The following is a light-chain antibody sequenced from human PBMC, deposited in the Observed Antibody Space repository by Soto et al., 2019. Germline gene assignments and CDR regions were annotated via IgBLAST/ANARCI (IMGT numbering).Light chain of an antibody. J-gene: IGLJ2*01. V-gene: IGLV1-44*01. CDR1: TSNIGSKT. CDR3: AAWDASLNEVV. CDR2: ITN. Sequence: QSVLTQPPSASGTPGQRVTISCSGSTSNIGSKTVNWYQQLPGTAPKLLIYITNQRPSGVPDRFSGSKSGTSASLAISGLQFEDEAEYYCAAWDASLNEVVFGGGTKLTVL.